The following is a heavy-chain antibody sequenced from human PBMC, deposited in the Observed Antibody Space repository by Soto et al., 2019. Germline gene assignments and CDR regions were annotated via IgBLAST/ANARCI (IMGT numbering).Heavy chain of an antibody. CDR2: IYPGDSDT. J-gene: IGHJ4*02. V-gene: IGHV5-51*01. Sequence: GESLKISCNGSGYSFTSYWIGWVRQMPGKGLEWMGIIYPGDSDTRYSPSFQGQVTISADKSISTAYLQWSSLKASDTAMYYCARQSPLVYYYDSSGYPSPFDYWGQGTLVTVSS. D-gene: IGHD3-22*01. CDR3: ARQSPLVYYYDSSGYPSPFDY. CDR1: GYSFTSYW.